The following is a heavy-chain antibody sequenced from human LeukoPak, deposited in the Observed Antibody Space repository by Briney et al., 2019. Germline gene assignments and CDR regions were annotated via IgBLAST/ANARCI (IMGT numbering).Heavy chain of an antibody. CDR3: ARVARFDSIDY. D-gene: IGHD3-9*01. CDR1: GFTFSDHY. J-gene: IGHJ4*02. Sequence: GGSLRLSCAASGFTFSDHYMDWVRQAPGKGLEWVGRTKNKANNYNTEYAASVKGRFTISRDDSKNSLFLQMNSLKTEVTAVYYCARVARFDSIDYWGQGTLVTVSS. V-gene: IGHV3-72*01. CDR2: TKNKANNYNT.